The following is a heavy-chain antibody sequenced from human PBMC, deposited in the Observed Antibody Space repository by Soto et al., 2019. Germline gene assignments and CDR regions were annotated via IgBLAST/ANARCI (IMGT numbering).Heavy chain of an antibody. J-gene: IGHJ6*02. CDR3: ARRQRTYYYGSGSYYAPYGMDV. CDR1: GGSFSGYY. D-gene: IGHD3-10*01. Sequence: SETLSLTCAVYGGSFSGYYWSWIRQPPGKGLEWIGEINHSGSTNYNPSLKSRVTISVDTSKNQFSLKLSSVTAADTAVYYCARRQRTYYYGSGSYYAPYGMDVWGQGTTVTVSS. V-gene: IGHV4-34*01. CDR2: INHSGST.